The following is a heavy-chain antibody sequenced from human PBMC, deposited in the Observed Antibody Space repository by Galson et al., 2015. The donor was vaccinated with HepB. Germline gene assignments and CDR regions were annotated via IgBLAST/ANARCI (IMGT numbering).Heavy chain of an antibody. J-gene: IGHJ4*02. D-gene: IGHD4-17*01. CDR1: GFTVSSNY. V-gene: IGHV3-53*04. CDR3: ARADGGNYGDYGYYFDY. Sequence: SLRLSCAASGFTVSSNYMSWVRQAPGKGLEWVSVIYSGGSTYYADSVKGRFTISRHNSKNTLYLQMNSLRAEDTAVYYCARADGGNYGDYGYYFDYWGQGTLVTVSS. CDR2: IYSGGST.